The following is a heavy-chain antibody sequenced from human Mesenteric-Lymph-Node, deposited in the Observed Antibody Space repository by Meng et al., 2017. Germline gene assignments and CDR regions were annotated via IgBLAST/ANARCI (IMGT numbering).Heavy chain of an antibody. CDR1: GFTFSSYA. CDR3: ARAPGRSYPYFDY. J-gene: IGHJ4*02. V-gene: IGHV3-30*07. Sequence: GGSLRLSCAASGFTFSSYAMHWVRQAPGKGLEWVAVISYDGSNKYYADSVKGRFTISRDNAKNSLYLQMNSLRAEDTAVYYCARAPGRSYPYFDYWGQGTLVTVSS. D-gene: IGHD1-26*01. CDR2: ISYDGSNK.